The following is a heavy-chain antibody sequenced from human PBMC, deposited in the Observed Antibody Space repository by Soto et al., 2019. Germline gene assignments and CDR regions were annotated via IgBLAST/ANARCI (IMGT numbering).Heavy chain of an antibody. D-gene: IGHD3-22*01. Sequence: QVQLVQSGAEVKKPGASVKVSCKASGYTFTSYGISWVRQAPGQGLEWMGWISAYNGNTNYAQKLQGRVTMTTDTSTSTAYMELRSLRSDDTAVYYCARETSVVVITPTLGTHYYYYGMDVWGQGTTVTVSS. J-gene: IGHJ6*02. CDR1: GYTFTSYG. CDR2: ISAYNGNT. V-gene: IGHV1-18*04. CDR3: ARETSVVVITPTLGTHYYYYGMDV.